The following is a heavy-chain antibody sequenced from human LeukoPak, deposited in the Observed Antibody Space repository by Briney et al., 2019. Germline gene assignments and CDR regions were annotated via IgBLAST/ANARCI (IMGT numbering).Heavy chain of an antibody. CDR3: ARIGLEWLLRGYYFDY. CDR1: GFTFSSYW. J-gene: IGHJ4*02. Sequence: GGSLRLSCAASGFTFSSYWMSWVRQAPGKGLEWVANIKQDGSEKYYVDSVKGRFTISRDNAKNSLYLQMNSLRAEDTAVYYCARIGLEWLLRGYYFDYWGQGTLVTVSS. V-gene: IGHV3-7*01. D-gene: IGHD3-3*01. CDR2: IKQDGSEK.